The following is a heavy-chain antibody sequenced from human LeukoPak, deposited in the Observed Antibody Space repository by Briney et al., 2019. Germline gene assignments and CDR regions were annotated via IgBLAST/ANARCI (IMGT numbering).Heavy chain of an antibody. V-gene: IGHV1-8*02. D-gene: IGHD3-16*01. CDR1: GYTFTGYY. Sequence: ASVKVSCKASGYTFTGYYMHWVRQAPGQGLEWMGWMNPNSGNTGYAQKFQGRVTMTRNTSISTAYMELSSLRSEDTAVYYCARSARWGLWGQGTLVTVSS. CDR2: MNPNSGNT. J-gene: IGHJ4*02. CDR3: ARSARWGL.